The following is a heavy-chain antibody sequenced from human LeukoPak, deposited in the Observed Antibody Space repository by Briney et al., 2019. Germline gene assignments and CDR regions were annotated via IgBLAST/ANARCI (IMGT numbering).Heavy chain of an antibody. CDR3: ARGDFYGSGSYYDGNDAFDI. CDR2: ISAYNGNT. CDR1: GYTFTGYY. V-gene: IGHV1-18*04. Sequence: GASVKVSCKASGYTFTGYYMHWVRQAPGQGLEWMGWISAYNGNTNYAQKLQGRVTMTTDTSTSTAYMELRSLRSDDTAVYYCARGDFYGSGSYYDGNDAFDIWGQGTMVTVSS. J-gene: IGHJ3*02. D-gene: IGHD3-10*01.